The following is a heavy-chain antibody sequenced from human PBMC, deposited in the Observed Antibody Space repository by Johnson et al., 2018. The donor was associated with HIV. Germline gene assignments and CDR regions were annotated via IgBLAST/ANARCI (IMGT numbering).Heavy chain of an antibody. Sequence: EVQLVESGGGVVRPGGSLRLSCAASGFTFDDYGMSWVRQAPGKGLEWVSGINWNGGSTGYADSVKGRFTISRDNSKNTLYLQMSSLRAEDTAVYYCARVGPRSKGGPVDAFDIWGQGTMVTVSS. CDR3: ARVGPRSKGGPVDAFDI. CDR2: INWNGGST. V-gene: IGHV3-20*04. J-gene: IGHJ3*02. CDR1: GFTFDDYG. D-gene: IGHD3-16*01.